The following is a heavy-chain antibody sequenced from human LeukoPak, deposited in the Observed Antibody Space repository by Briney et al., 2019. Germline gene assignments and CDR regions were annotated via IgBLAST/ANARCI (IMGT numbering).Heavy chain of an antibody. V-gene: IGHV3-66*01. CDR1: GFTVTGNY. D-gene: IGHD6-19*01. CDR2: IYSDGST. CDR3: ARASGKGSGSGY. Sequence: GGSLRLSCAASGFTVTGNYMSWVRQAPGKGLEWVSVIYSDGSTYYADSVKGRFTISRDNSKNTLYFQMNSLRAEDTAVYYCARASGKGSGSGYGGQGNLVTVSS. J-gene: IGHJ4*02.